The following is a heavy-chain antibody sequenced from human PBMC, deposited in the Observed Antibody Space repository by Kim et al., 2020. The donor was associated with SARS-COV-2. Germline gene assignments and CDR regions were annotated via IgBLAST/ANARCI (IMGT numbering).Heavy chain of an antibody. Sequence: SETLSLTCAVYGGSFSGYYWSWIRQPPGKGLEWIGEINHSGSTNYNPSLKSRVTISVDTSKNQFSLKLSSVTAADTAVYYCARDPLGAMVTYWGQGTLVT. D-gene: IGHD5-18*01. J-gene: IGHJ4*02. CDR3: ARDPLGAMVTY. CDR1: GGSFSGYY. CDR2: INHSGST. V-gene: IGHV4-34*01.